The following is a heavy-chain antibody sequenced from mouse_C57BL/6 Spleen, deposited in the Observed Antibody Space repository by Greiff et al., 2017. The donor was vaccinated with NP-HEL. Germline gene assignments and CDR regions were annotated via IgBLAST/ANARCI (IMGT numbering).Heavy chain of an antibody. CDR1: GFSLTSYG. CDR2: IWSGGST. V-gene: IGHV2-2*01. CDR3: ARGGLRQGSWFAD. Sequence: QVQLKESGPGLVQPSQSLSITCTVSGFSLTSYGVHWVRQSPGKGLEWLGVIWSGGSTDYNAAFISRLSISKDNSKSQVFFKMNSLQADDTAIYYCARGGLRQGSWFADWGQGTLGTVSA. J-gene: IGHJ3*01. D-gene: IGHD2-2*01.